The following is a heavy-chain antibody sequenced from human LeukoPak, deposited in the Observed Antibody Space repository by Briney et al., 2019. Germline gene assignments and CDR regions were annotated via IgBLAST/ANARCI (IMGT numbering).Heavy chain of an antibody. CDR2: ISFDGKST. J-gene: IGHJ4*02. D-gene: IGHD2-8*01. Sequence: PGRSLRLSCAASGFTFSTYGFHWVRQAPGTGLEWVAVISFDGKSTIYADSVKGRFTISRDNSKNTLFLQMNSLRSEDTAVYYCARDPMADFDYWGQGALVTVSS. CDR3: ARDPMADFDY. V-gene: IGHV3-30*03. CDR1: GFTFSTYG.